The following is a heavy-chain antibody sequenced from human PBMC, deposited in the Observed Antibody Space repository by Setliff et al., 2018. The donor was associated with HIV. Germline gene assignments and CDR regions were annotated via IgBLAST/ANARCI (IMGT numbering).Heavy chain of an antibody. CDR1: GFTFGDSA. Sequence: GGSLRLSCTGSGFTFGDSAMSWVRQAPGKGLEWVGSIRSKAYGGTTEYAASVKGRFTISRDDSKRIAYLQMNSLKTEDTAVYYCTRDPKYYDFWSGYPHPFDYWGQGTLVTVSS. D-gene: IGHD3-3*01. CDR3: TRDPKYYDFWSGYPHPFDY. CDR2: IRSKAYGGTT. V-gene: IGHV3-49*04. J-gene: IGHJ4*02.